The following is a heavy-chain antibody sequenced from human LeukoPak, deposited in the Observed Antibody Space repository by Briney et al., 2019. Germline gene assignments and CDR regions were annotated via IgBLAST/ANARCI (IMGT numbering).Heavy chain of an antibody. CDR1: GSSFTSYW. D-gene: IGHD2-15*01. Sequence: PGESLKISCTGSGSSFTSYWIGWVRQMPGKGLEWLGIIYPGESDTRYSPSFQGQVTVSVDQSINTAYLQWSSLKASDTAMYYCARLRGYCSSGSCFRPDFDRWGQGTLVTVSS. CDR3: ARLRGYCSSGSCFRPDFDR. CDR2: IYPGESDT. V-gene: IGHV5-51*01. J-gene: IGHJ4*02.